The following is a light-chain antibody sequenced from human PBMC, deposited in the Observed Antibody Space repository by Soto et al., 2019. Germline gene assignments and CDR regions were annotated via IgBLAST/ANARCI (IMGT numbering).Light chain of an antibody. V-gene: IGKV3-15*01. CDR2: GAS. CDR1: QSVSSN. CDR3: QHYNNWLFT. Sequence: EIVMTQSPATLSVSPGERATLSCRASQSVSSNLAWYQQKPGQAPRLLIYGASTRATGIPARFSGSGSGTEFTLTISSLLSEDVAVYYCQHYNNWLFTFGPGTKVDIK. J-gene: IGKJ3*01.